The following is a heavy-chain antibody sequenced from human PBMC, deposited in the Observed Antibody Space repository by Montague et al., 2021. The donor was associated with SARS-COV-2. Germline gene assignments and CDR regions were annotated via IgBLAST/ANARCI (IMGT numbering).Heavy chain of an antibody. V-gene: IGHV4-39*01. D-gene: IGHD6-19*01. Sequence: SETLSLTCTVSGGSISNGSYYWGWVRQPPGKGLEWIGNINYSGXTXYXXXXKXRVTISVDTSKNQFSLKVSTVTAADTAVYYCARRGQWKVSWFFDLWGHGTLVTVSS. CDR2: INYSGXT. CDR1: GGSISNGSYY. CDR3: ARRGQWKVSWFFDL. J-gene: IGHJ2*01.